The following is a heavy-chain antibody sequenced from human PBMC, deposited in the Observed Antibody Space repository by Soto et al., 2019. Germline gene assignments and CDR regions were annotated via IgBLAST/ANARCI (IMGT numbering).Heavy chain of an antibody. CDR2: ISSSSGTI. CDR1: GFTFSSYG. J-gene: IGHJ4*02. V-gene: IGHV3-48*02. CDR3: ARDQRGNSYGSADY. D-gene: IGHD5-18*01. Sequence: EVQLVESGGGLAQPGGSLRISCAASGFTFSSYGMNWVRQAPGKGLEWISYISSSSGTIYYADSVKGRFTISRDNAKNSLYLQMDSLRNEDTAVYYCARDQRGNSYGSADYWGQGTLVTVSS.